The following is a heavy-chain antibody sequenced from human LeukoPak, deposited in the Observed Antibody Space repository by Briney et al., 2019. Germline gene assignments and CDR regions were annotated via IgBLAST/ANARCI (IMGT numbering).Heavy chain of an antibody. CDR1: GGSISSYY. CDR3: ARQRYGYNSAPDY. V-gene: IGHV4-59*08. CDR2: IYYSGST. Sequence: PSETLSLTCTVSGGSISSYYWSWIRQPPGKGLEWIGYIYYSGSTNYNPSLKSRVTISVDTSKNRFSLKLSSVTGADTAVYYCARQRYGYNSAPDYWGQGTLVTVSS. J-gene: IGHJ4*02. D-gene: IGHD5-24*01.